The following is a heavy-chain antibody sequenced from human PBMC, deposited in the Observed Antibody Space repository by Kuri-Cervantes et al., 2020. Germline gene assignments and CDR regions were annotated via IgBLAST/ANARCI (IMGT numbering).Heavy chain of an antibody. CDR1: GYTFTGYY. J-gene: IGHJ3*02. CDR2: INPNSGGT. D-gene: IGHD3-10*01. CDR3: ARDQPWFGELLLSPGIPGPI. V-gene: IGHV1-2*04. Sequence: ASVKVSCKASGYTFTGYYMHWVRQAPGQGLEWMGWINPNSGGTNYAQKFQGWVTMTRDTSISTVYMELRSLRSDDTAVYYCARDQPWFGELLLSPGIPGPIWGQGTMVTVSS.